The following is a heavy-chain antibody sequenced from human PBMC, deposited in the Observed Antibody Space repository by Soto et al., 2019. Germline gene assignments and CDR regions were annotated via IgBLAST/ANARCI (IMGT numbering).Heavy chain of an antibody. CDR1: GFTFSSYG. Sequence: QVHLVESGGGVVQPGRSLRLSCAASGFTFSSYGMHWVRQAPGKGLEWVAVISYDGSNQYYADSVKGRFTISRDNSKNTLYLQMTRLRAEDTAVYYCAKDTHTLGDTSFDYWGKGTLVTVSS. CDR2: ISYDGSNQ. V-gene: IGHV3-30*18. CDR3: AKDTHTLGDTSFDY. D-gene: IGHD1-26*01. J-gene: IGHJ4*02.